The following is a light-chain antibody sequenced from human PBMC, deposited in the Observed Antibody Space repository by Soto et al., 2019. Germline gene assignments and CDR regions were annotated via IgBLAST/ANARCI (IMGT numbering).Light chain of an antibody. J-gene: IGKJ1*01. V-gene: IGKV1-5*01. CDR2: DAS. CDR1: QKIRSR. Sequence: DIQMTQSPSSLSASAGDRVTITCRASQKIRSRLAWFQQKPGKAPKLLIYDASSLESGVPQRFSGSGSGTEFTLTISSLQTDDFSTYYCQQYHSYWTFGQGTKVDIK. CDR3: QQYHSYWT.